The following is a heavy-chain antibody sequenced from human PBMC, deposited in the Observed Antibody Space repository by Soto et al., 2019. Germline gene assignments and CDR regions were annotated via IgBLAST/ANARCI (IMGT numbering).Heavy chain of an antibody. D-gene: IGHD1-20*01. CDR2: IKSKTDGATT. Sequence: LRLSCTVSGFTSNNAWMNWVRQSPGKGLEWVGQIKSKTDGATTNYAAPVKGRITISTDESKNTLYLQLNSLQTEDTAVYYCTAGYKWNHATRGSDYWGQGTLVTVSS. V-gene: IGHV3-15*07. J-gene: IGHJ4*02. CDR1: GFTSNNAW. CDR3: TAGYKWNHATRGSDY.